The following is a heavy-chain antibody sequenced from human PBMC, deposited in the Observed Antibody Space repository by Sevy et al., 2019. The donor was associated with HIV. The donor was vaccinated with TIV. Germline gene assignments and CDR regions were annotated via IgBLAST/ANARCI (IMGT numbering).Heavy chain of an antibody. CDR1: GFTFSTYT. CDR2: ISSSSNYI. CDR3: ARPYGSGSWEAFDI. J-gene: IGHJ3*02. D-gene: IGHD3-10*01. V-gene: IGHV3-21*01. Sequence: GGSLRLSCAASGFTFSTYTMNWVRQAPGKGLEWVSSISSSSNYIYYADSMKGRFTISRDNANNSRYLQMNSLRAEDTAVYYCARPYGSGSWEAFDIWGQGTMVTVSS.